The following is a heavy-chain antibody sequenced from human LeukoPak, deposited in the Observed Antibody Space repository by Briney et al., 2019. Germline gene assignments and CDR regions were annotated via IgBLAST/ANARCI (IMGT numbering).Heavy chain of an antibody. CDR3: GRDRGGIVGDTNAFDI. V-gene: IGHV4-61*02. Sequence: SETLSLTCTVSGGSISSGNYYWRWVRQPAGKGLQWIGRLHTSGSTNYNPSLGSRFTISVDTSENPFSLKLRSMTAASPAWYYWGRDRGGIVGDTNAFDIGGQGTMVTVSS. CDR1: GGSISSGNYY. J-gene: IGHJ3*02. D-gene: IGHD1-26*01. CDR2: LHTSGST.